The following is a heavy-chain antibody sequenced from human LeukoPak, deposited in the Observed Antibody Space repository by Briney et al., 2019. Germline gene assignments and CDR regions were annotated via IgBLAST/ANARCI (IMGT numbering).Heavy chain of an antibody. J-gene: IGHJ4*02. D-gene: IGHD3-22*01. CDR3: ARYYYDSSGYYNHFDY. V-gene: IGHV4-30-4*01. CDR2: IYYSGST. CDR1: GGSISSGDYY. Sequence: SETLSLTCTVSGGSISSGDYYWSWIRQPPGKGLEWIGYIYYSGSTYYNPSLKSRVTISVDTSKNQFSLKLSSVTAADTAVYYCARYYYDSSGYYNHFDYWGQGTLVTVSS.